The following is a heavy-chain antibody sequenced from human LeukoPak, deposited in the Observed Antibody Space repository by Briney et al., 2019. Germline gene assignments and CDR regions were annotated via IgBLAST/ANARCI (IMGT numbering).Heavy chain of an antibody. V-gene: IGHV1-58*01. Sequence: GTSVKVSCKASGFTFTSSAVQWVRQARGQRLEWIGWIVVGSGNTNYAQKFQERVTITRDMSTSTAYMELSSLRSEDTAVYYCASPGGVPTRGRGFFGYYGMDVWGQGTTVTVSS. CDR2: IVVGSGNT. CDR1: GFTFTSSA. D-gene: IGHD3-3*01. CDR3: ASPGGVPTRGRGFFGYYGMDV. J-gene: IGHJ6*02.